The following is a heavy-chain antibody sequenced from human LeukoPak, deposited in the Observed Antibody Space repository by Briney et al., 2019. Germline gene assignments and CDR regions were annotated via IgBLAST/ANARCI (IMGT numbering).Heavy chain of an antibody. D-gene: IGHD1-26*01. V-gene: IGHV4-39*07. J-gene: IGHJ4*02. CDR1: GGAISSGSYY. CDR2: MYYTGST. CDR3: ASISGSYYLVDY. Sequence: SETLSLTCIVSGGAISSGSYYWGWIRQPPGKGLEWIGSMYYTGSTYNSPSLKSRVTISVDTSKNQFSLKLSSVTAADTAVYYCASISGSYYLVDYWGQGTLVTVSS.